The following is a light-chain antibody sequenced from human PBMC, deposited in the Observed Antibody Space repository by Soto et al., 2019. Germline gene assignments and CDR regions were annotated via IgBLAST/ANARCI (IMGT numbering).Light chain of an antibody. CDR3: QVWDSSSHHVV. CDR1: SIGSKS. J-gene: IGLJ2*01. V-gene: IGLV3-21*02. CDR2: DDS. Sequence: SYELTQTPSVSVAPGQTARITCGGDSIGSKSVHWYQQQPGQAPMLVVYDDSDRPSGIPERFSGSNSGNTATLTTSSIEAGDEAVYYCQVWDSSSHHVVFGGGTKLTVL.